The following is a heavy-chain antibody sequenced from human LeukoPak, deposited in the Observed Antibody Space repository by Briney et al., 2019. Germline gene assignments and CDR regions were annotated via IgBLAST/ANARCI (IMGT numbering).Heavy chain of an antibody. CDR3: ARRRMLGVSGGCCWFDP. CDR1: GGSISSYY. CDR2: IHTSGST. J-gene: IGHJ5*02. Sequence: PSETLSLTCTVSGGSISSYYWSWIRQPLGKGLEWIGYIHTSGSTNYNPSLKSRVTISVDTSKNQFSLKLSSVTAADTAVYYCARRRMLGVSGGCCWFDPWGQGTLVTVSS. V-gene: IGHV4-4*09. D-gene: IGHD3-16*01.